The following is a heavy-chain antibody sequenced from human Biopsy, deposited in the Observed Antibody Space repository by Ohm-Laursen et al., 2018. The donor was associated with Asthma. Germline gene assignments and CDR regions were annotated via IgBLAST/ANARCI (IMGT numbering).Heavy chain of an antibody. Sequence: GSLRLSCAASGFAVSREYMFWVRQARGKGLEWVSVIYSGGTSHTADSVRGRFTISRDYSKNTLYLQMHSLRAEDTAVYYCARGDSSNWSHYYFDYWGQGTLVTVSS. J-gene: IGHJ4*02. CDR1: GFAVSREY. D-gene: IGHD3-22*01. V-gene: IGHV3-53*01. CDR2: IYSGGTS. CDR3: ARGDSSNWSHYYFDY.